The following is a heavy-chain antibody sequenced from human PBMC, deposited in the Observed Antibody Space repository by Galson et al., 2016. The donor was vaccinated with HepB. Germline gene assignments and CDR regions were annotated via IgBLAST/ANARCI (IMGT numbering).Heavy chain of an antibody. Sequence: SLRLSCAASGFSFSNYGMSWVRQAPGKGLEWVSSITATGGSTYIADSVKGRFTISRDNSKNTLYLQMNSLRADDTAVYYCAKDGDDYNDAFDIWGQGTMVTVSS. D-gene: IGHD2-21*02. CDR1: GFSFSNYG. V-gene: IGHV3-23*01. J-gene: IGHJ3*02. CDR2: ITATGGST. CDR3: AKDGDDYNDAFDI.